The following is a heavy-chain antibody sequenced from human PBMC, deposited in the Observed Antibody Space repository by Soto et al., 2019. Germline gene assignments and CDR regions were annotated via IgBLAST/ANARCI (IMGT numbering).Heavy chain of an antibody. CDR2: IYYSGST. J-gene: IGHJ6*04. D-gene: IGHD4-17*01. Sequence: SETLSLTCTVSGGSISSGGYYWSWIRQHPGKGLECIGYIYYSGSTYYNPSLKSRVTISVDTSKNQFSLKLSSLTAADTAVYYCARHATVTTVDYYYGMGVWGKGTRVTSSS. CDR3: ARHATVTTVDYYYGMGV. V-gene: IGHV4-31*03. CDR1: GGSISSGGYY.